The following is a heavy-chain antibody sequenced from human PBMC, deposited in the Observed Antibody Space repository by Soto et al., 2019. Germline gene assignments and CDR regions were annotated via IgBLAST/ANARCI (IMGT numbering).Heavy chain of an antibody. CDR1: GFSLSTSGVG. CDR3: AHRIPSFGLGTLRFDY. D-gene: IGHD3-3*01. CDR2: IYWDDDK. Sequence: QITLKESGPTLLKPTQTLTLTCTFSGFSLSTSGVGVGWIRQPPGKALEWLALIYWDDDKRYRPSLNNRLTITKDTSKNQVVLTMTNVGPEDTATYFCAHRIPSFGLGTLRFDYWGQGTLVTVSS. V-gene: IGHV2-5*02. J-gene: IGHJ4*02.